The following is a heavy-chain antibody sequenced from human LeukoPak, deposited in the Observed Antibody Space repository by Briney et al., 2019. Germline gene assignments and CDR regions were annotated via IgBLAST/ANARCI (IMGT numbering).Heavy chain of an antibody. CDR2: INHSGST. V-gene: IGHV4-34*01. D-gene: IGHD3-16*02. Sequence: PSETLSLACAAYGGSFSGYYWSWIRQPPGKGLEWIGAINHSGSTNYNPSLKSRVTISVDTSKNQFSLKLSSVTAADTAVYYCARGPYDYVWGSYRLYGMDVWGKGTTVTVSS. CDR1: GGSFSGYY. CDR3: ARGPYDYVWGSYRLYGMDV. J-gene: IGHJ6*04.